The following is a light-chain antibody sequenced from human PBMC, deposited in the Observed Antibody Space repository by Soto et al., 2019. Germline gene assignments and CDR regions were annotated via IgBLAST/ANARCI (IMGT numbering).Light chain of an antibody. CDR3: QQDYTRFT. CDR1: QSVSSSY. J-gene: IGKJ3*01. V-gene: IGKV3D-7*01. Sequence: PGDRVTLSCRASQSVSSSYLTWYQQKPGQAPRLLIYGASTRATSIPVRFSGSGSGTDFTLTISSLQPEDFAVYYCQQDYTRFTFGPGTKVDIK. CDR2: GAS.